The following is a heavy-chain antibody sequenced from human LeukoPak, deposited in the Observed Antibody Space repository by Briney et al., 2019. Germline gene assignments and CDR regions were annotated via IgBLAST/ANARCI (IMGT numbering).Heavy chain of an antibody. J-gene: IGHJ2*01. D-gene: IGHD5-18*01. V-gene: IGHV3-49*04. CDR2: IRSKAYGGTT. CDR3: TRDRGLWKVPWYFDL. Sequence: PGGSLRLSCTASGFTFGDYAMSWVRQAPGRGLEWVGFIRSKAYGGTTEYAASVKGRFTISRDDSKSIAYLQMNSLKTEDTAVYYCTRDRGLWKVPWYFDLWGRGTLVTVSS. CDR1: GFTFGDYA.